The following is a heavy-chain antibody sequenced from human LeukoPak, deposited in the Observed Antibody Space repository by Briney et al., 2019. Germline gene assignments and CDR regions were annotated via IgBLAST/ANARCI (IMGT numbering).Heavy chain of an antibody. Sequence: SETLSLTCTVSGGSVSSYYWSWIRQPPGKGLEWIGYIYYSGSTNYNPSLKSRVTISVDTSKNQFSLKLSSVTAADTAVYYCARGATRYYYYYYMDVWGKGTTVTVSS. V-gene: IGHV4-59*02. J-gene: IGHJ6*03. CDR2: IYYSGST. CDR3: ARGATRYYYYYYMDV. D-gene: IGHD5-24*01. CDR1: GGSVSSYY.